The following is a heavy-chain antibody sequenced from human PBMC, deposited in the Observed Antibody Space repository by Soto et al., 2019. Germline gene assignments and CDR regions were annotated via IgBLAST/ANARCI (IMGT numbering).Heavy chain of an antibody. Sequence: SETLSLTCAVSGYSITSGYSWGWIRQPPGKGLEWIGSIYHSGSTYYNPSLKSRVTISVDTSKNQLSLKLSSVTAAGTAVYYCARVRSGDYGGDYWGQGTLVTVSS. V-gene: IGHV4-38-2*01. CDR3: ARVRSGDYGGDY. J-gene: IGHJ4*02. D-gene: IGHD4-17*01. CDR1: GYSITSGYS. CDR2: IYHSGST.